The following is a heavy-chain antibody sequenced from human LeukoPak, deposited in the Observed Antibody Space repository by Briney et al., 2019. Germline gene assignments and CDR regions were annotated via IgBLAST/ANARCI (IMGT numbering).Heavy chain of an antibody. CDR1: GYTFTSYD. CDR3: ARRGLRGQGFDY. V-gene: IGHV1-8*01. CDR2: MNPNSGNT. Sequence: ASVKVSCKASGYTFTSYDINWVRQATGQGLEWMGWMNPNSGNTGYAQKFQGRVTMARNTSISTAYMELSSLRSEDTAVYYCARRGLRGQGFDYWGQGTLVTVSS. J-gene: IGHJ4*02.